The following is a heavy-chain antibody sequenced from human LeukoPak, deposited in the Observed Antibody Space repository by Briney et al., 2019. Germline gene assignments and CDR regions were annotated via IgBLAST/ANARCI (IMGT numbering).Heavy chain of an antibody. Sequence: GPLRLSCAASGFTFSSYGMHWVRQAPGKGLEWVAFIRYDGSNKYYADSVKGRFTISRDNSKNTLYLQMNSLRAEDTAVYYCAKEHRRCSGGSCYPNNDYRGQGTLVTVSS. CDR3: AKEHRRCSGGSCYPNNDY. J-gene: IGHJ4*02. D-gene: IGHD2-15*01. V-gene: IGHV3-30*02. CDR1: GFTFSSYG. CDR2: IRYDGSNK.